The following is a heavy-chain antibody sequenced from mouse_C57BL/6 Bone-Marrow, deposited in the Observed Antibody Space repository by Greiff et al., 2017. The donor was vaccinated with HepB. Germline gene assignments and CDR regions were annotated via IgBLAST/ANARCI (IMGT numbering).Heavy chain of an antibody. CDR1: GYTFTDYN. J-gene: IGHJ4*01. CDR2: INPNNGGT. V-gene: IGHV1-18*01. CDR3: ARHYYGSSSDAMDY. Sequence: VQLQQSGPELVKPGASVKIPCKASGYTFTDYNIDWVKQSHGKSLEWIGDINPNNGGTIYNQKFKGKATLTVDKSSSTAYMELRSLTSEDTAVYYCARHYYGSSSDAMDYWGQGTSVTVSS. D-gene: IGHD1-1*01.